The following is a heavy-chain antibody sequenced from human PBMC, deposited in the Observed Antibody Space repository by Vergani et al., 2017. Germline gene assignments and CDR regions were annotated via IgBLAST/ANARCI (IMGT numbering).Heavy chain of an antibody. V-gene: IGHV3-23*01. D-gene: IGHD3-22*01. J-gene: IGHJ4*02. CDR1: GFTFSTYA. CDR2: ISSDGGST. CDR3: AGPQGTSAYYDGGFDY. Sequence: EVQLLESGGGLVQPGGSLRLSCAASGFTFSTYAMTWVRQAPGTGLEWVSTISSDGGSTYYADSVKGRFTISRDNSKNTLSLQMNSLTAEDTAIYYCAGPQGTSAYYDGGFDYWGQGILVTVSS.